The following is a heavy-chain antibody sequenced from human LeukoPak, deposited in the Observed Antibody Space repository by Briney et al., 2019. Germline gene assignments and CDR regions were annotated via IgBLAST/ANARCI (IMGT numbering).Heavy chain of an antibody. D-gene: IGHD6-13*01. CDR2: ISYSGIT. J-gene: IGHJ5*02. V-gene: IGHV4-59*08. CDR3: AGDIAAVNIPGSRLDP. Sequence: PSETLSPTCTVSGGSISSDFWSWIRQSPGRGLEWIGYISYSGITSYNPSLKSRVTISVDTSKNQFALRLRSVTAADTAVYFCAGDIAAVNIPGSRLDPWGQGTLVTVSS. CDR1: GGSISSDF.